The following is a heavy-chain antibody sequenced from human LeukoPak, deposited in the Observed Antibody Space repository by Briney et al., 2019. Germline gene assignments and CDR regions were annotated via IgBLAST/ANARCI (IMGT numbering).Heavy chain of an antibody. D-gene: IGHD3-10*01. J-gene: IGHJ5*02. V-gene: IGHV1-46*01. CDR2: INPSGGST. CDR1: GYTFTTSY. CDR3: ARTVITMVRGVLWNWFDP. Sequence: ASVKVSCKASGYTFTTSYMHWVRQAPGQGLEWMGIINPSGGSTSYAQKFQGRVTMTRDMSTSTVYMELRSLRSDDTAVYYCARTVITMVRGVLWNWFDPWGQGTLVTVSS.